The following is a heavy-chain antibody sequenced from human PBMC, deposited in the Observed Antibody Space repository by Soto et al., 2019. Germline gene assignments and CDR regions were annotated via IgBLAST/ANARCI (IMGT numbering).Heavy chain of an antibody. CDR1: VFTFSNYW. CDR3: ARDRGPNTPDH. V-gene: IGHV3-7*01. J-gene: IGHJ5*02. CDR2: MNQDGSQI. Sequence: LRLSFAVSVFTFSNYWMTWVRQAPGKGLEWVAYMNQDGSQIYYVDSLRGRFTISRDNAKNSLYLQMNSLRVDDTAVYYCARDRGPNTPDHWGKGTLLIVS. D-gene: IGHD2-2*02.